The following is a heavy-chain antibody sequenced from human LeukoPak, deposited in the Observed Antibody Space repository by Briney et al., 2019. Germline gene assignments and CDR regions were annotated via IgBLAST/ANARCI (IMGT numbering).Heavy chain of an antibody. CDR1: GLTVTDNY. D-gene: IGHD4-17*01. CDR3: ARANPVYGDFDY. V-gene: IGHV3-53*01. CDR2: IFPNGNT. J-gene: IGHJ4*02. Sequence: GGSLRLSCALSGLTVTDNYMSWVRQAPGKGLEWVSLIFPNGNTYYADFVQGRFSISRDNSKNTLFLDMSGLRAEDTAVFFCARANPVYGDFDYWGQGTLVTVSS.